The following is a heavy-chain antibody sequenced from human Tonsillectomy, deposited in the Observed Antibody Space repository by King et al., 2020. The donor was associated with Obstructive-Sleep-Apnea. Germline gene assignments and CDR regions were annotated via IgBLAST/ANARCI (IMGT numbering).Heavy chain of an antibody. D-gene: IGHD3-22*01. CDR1: GGSISSYY. J-gene: IGHJ4*02. Sequence: VQLQESGPGLVKPSETLSLTCTVSGGSISSYYWSWIRQPPGRGLDWVGYIYYSGSTNYNPSLKSRVTLSVDTSKNQFSLKLSSVTAADTAVYYCARHGSYSSDYYYFDYWGQGTLVTVSS. CDR2: IYYSGST. CDR3: ARHGSYSSDYYYFDY. V-gene: IGHV4-59*08.